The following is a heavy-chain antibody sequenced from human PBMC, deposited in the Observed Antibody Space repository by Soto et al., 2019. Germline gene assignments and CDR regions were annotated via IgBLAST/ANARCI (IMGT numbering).Heavy chain of an antibody. D-gene: IGHD6-6*01. CDR1: GGTFSSYA. Sequence: QVQLVQSGAEVKKPGSSVKVSCKASGGTFSSYAISWVRQAPGQGLEWMGGIIPIFGTANYAQKFQGRVTITADKTTSTAYMELSRLRSEDTAGDYCAGRIAGRVSYYYSGIDVWGQGTTVTVSS. CDR2: IIPIFGTA. V-gene: IGHV1-69*06. CDR3: AGRIAGRVSYYYSGIDV. J-gene: IGHJ6*02.